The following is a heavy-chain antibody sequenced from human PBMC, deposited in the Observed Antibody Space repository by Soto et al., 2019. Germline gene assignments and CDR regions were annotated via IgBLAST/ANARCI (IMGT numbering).Heavy chain of an antibody. CDR2: ISGSGDST. Sequence: GGSLRLSCAASGFTFSSYAMSWVRQAPGEGLEWVSAISGSGDSTYYADSVKGRFTISRDNSKNTLYLQMNSLRAEDTAVYHCAKSRSGNYYAWFDPWGQGTLVTVSS. CDR1: GFTFSSYA. V-gene: IGHV3-23*01. CDR3: AKSRSGNYYAWFDP. D-gene: IGHD1-26*01. J-gene: IGHJ5*02.